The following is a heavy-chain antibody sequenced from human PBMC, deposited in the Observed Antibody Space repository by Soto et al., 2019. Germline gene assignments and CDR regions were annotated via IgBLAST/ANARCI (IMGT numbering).Heavy chain of an antibody. CDR2: ISYDGTNK. D-gene: IGHD4-17*01. CDR1: GFTFSTYG. J-gene: IGHJ6*02. V-gene: IGHV3-30*18. CDR3: AKDLQSYGDYDYYCYGMDV. Sequence: QVQLVESGGGEVQPGRSLTISCAASGFTFSTYGMHWVRQTPGKGQEWVAVISYDGTNKFYSDSVKGRFTISRENFKNTVTLQMNSLRADDTAVYSCAKDLQSYGDYDYYCYGMDVWGLGTRVTVSS.